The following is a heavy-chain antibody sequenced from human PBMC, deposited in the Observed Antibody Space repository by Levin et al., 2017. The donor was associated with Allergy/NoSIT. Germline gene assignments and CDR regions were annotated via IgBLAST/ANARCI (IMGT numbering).Heavy chain of an antibody. CDR1: GVSMSSNNYD. CDR2: FYYNGCT. CDR3: ARVGSSSSGCYYFDV. V-gene: IGHV4-39*07. D-gene: IGHD6-13*01. J-gene: IGHJ4*02. Sequence: SETLSLTCTVSGVSMSSNNYDWGWIRQPPGKGLEWIGNFYYNGCTYYNPSLKSRVTISKDTSKNQFSLKLSSVTAADTAVYYCARVGSSSSGCYYFDVWGQGTLVTVSS.